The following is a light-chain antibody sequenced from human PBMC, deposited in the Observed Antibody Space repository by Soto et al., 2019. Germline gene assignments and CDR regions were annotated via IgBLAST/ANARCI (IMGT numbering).Light chain of an antibody. CDR3: QQYYSAWWT. V-gene: IGKV4-1*01. CDR2: WAS. CDR1: QGGLYSSNNKNY. Sequence: DIVMTQSPDSLAVSLGERATINCKSSQGGLYSSNNKNYLAWYQQKPGQPPKLLIYWASTRESGVPDRFSGSGSGTDFTLTISTLQAEDVAVYYCQQYYSAWWTFGQGTKVEI. J-gene: IGKJ1*01.